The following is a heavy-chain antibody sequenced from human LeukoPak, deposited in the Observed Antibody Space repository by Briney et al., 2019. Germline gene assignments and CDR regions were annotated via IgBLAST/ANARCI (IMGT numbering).Heavy chain of an antibody. CDR3: ARDVYSIGDY. CDR2: ITSDGSVV. Sequence: GGSLRLSCAASGFTFSGFWMHCVRQVPGKGLVWVSGITSDGSVVYYADSVRGRFTNSKDNAKSTVHLQMNSLRVEDTAVYYCARDVYSIGDYWGQGTLVTVSS. D-gene: IGHD2-21*01. V-gene: IGHV3-74*01. J-gene: IGHJ4*02. CDR1: GFTFSGFW.